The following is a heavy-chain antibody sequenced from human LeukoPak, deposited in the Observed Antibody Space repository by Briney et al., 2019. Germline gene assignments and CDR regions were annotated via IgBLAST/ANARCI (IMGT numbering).Heavy chain of an antibody. V-gene: IGHV4-39*01. CDR3: ARQTGSGLFILP. CDR2: IYYSGNA. CDR1: GVSISSSNSY. J-gene: IGHJ4*02. Sequence: SETLSLTCTVSGVSISSSNSYWGWIRQPPGKGLEWIGSIYYSGNAYYNASLKSQVSISIDTSRNQFSLRLTSVTAADTAVYYCARQTGSGLFILPGGQGTLVTVSS. D-gene: IGHD3/OR15-3a*01.